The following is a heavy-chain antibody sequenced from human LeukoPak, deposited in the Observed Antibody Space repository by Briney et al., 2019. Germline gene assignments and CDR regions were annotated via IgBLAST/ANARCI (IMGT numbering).Heavy chain of an antibody. CDR1: GFTFSSSG. CDR3: AKCRASYWSAYYS. V-gene: IGHV3-23*01. Sequence: GGSLRLSCAASGFTFSSSGMSWVRQDAGKRLEWVSSISGSGDNTYYADSVKGRFTISRDNSKNTMYLQMNNLRAEDTAIYYCAKCRASYWSAYYSWGQGTLVTVSS. CDR2: ISGSGDNT. D-gene: IGHD3-3*01. J-gene: IGHJ4*02.